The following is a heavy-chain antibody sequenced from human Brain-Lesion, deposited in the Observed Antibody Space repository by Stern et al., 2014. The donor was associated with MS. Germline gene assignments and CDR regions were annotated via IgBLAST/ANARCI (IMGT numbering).Heavy chain of an antibody. CDR3: ATLSPGAGGNYYRHFDY. Sequence: QLVQSGGELPQPGASVKVSCKVSGYTLTELYMHWVRQAPRTGLEWMGGFDNEDGENIYAQTFQGSVTLPEDTSTDTAYMELSSLRSEDTSVYYCATLSPGAGGNYYRHFDYWGQGTLVTVSS. CDR1: GYTLTELY. J-gene: IGHJ4*02. V-gene: IGHV1-24*01. CDR2: FDNEDGEN. D-gene: IGHD1-26*01.